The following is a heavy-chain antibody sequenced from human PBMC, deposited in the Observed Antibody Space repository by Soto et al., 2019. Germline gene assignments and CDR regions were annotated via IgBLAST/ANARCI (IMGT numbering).Heavy chain of an antibody. V-gene: IGHV4-34*01. J-gene: IGHJ6*02. CDR1: GASFSGYY. CDR3: ARYYYGMDV. Sequence: PSETLSLTCAVYGASFSGYYWSWIRQPPGKGLEWIGEINHSGSTNYNPSLKSRVTISVDTSKNQFSLKLSSVTAADPAVYYCARYYYGMDVWGQGTTVTVSS. CDR2: INHSGST.